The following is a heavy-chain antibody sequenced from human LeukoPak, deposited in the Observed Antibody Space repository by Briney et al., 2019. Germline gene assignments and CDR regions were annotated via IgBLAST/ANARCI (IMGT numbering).Heavy chain of an antibody. V-gene: IGHV4-31*03. CDR2: IYYSGST. CDR1: GGSISSGGYY. Sequence: NPSETLSLTCTVSGGSISSGGYYWSWIRQHPGKGLEWIGYIYYSGSTYYNPSLKSRVTISVDTSKNQFSLKLSSVTAADTAVYYCAGVVPAAITVSAYGMDVWGQGTTVTVSS. J-gene: IGHJ6*02. D-gene: IGHD2-2*01. CDR3: AGVVPAAITVSAYGMDV.